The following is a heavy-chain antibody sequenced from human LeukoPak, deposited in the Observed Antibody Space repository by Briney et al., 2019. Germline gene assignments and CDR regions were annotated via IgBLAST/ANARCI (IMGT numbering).Heavy chain of an antibody. J-gene: IGHJ4*02. D-gene: IGHD2-2*01. CDR3: AREAPDCSSTSCFSSAFDY. CDR1: GGSISSYY. Sequence: SETLSLTCTVSGGSISSYYWGWIRQPPGKGLEWIGSIYYSGSTYYNPSLKSQVTISVDTSKNQFSLKLSSVTAADTAVYYCAREAPDCSSTSCFSSAFDYWGQGTLVTVSS. V-gene: IGHV4-39*07. CDR2: IYYSGST.